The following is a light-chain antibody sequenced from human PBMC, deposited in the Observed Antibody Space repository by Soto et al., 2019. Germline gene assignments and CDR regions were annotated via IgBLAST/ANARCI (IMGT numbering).Light chain of an antibody. J-gene: IGKJ2*01. Sequence: EIVMTQSPATLSVSPGERATLSCRASQSVSTNLAWYQQKPGQAPRLLMYGASTRATGIPARFSGSGSGTELTLTISSLQSEDFAVSYCQQYHNWPPYTFGQGTKLEIK. CDR3: QQYHNWPPYT. CDR2: GAS. CDR1: QSVSTN. V-gene: IGKV3-15*01.